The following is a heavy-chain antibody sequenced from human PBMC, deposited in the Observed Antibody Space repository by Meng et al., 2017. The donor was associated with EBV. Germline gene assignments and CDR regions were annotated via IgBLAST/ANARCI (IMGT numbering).Heavy chain of an antibody. V-gene: IGHV4-39*07. CDR2: VHYTGST. Sequence: QLQLRESGPGQVKPSXXLSLTXPVSGDSISSFYYWGWIRQPPGRGLEWIGSVHYTGSTYYSPSLKSRVTVSVDTSKNQFSLKLSSVTAADTAVYYCARRGYSSSRTEFDPWGQGTMVTVSS. D-gene: IGHD6-13*01. CDR1: GDSISSFYY. CDR3: ARRGYSSSRTEFDP. J-gene: IGHJ5*02.